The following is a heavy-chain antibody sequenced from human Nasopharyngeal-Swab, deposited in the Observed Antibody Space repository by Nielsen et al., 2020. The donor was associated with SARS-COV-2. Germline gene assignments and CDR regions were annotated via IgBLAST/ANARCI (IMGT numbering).Heavy chain of an antibody. V-gene: IGHV3-48*04. CDR2: ISSSSSTI. CDR3: ARDMAAPHYDFWSGLPKGGMDV. J-gene: IGHJ6*02. Sequence: WIRQPPGKGLEWVSYISSSSSTIYYADSVKGRFTISRDNAKNSLYLQMNSLRAEDTAVYYCARDMAAPHYDFWSGLPKGGMDVWGQGTTVTVSS. D-gene: IGHD3-3*01.